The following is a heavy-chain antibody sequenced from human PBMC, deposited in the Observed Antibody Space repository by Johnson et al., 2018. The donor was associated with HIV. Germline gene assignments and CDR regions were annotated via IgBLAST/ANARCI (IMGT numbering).Heavy chain of an antibody. CDR2: ISWDGGST. CDR1: GFTFDDYT. CDR3: AKDFQSARQQLVHENDAFDI. V-gene: IGHV3-43*01. J-gene: IGHJ3*02. D-gene: IGHD6-13*01. Sequence: EVQLVESGGGVVQPGGSLRLSCAASGFTFDDYTMHWVRQAPGKGLEWVSLISWDGGSTYYADSVKGRFTISRDNSKNSLYLQMNSLRTEDTALYYCAKDFQSARQQLVHENDAFDIWGQGTMVTVSS.